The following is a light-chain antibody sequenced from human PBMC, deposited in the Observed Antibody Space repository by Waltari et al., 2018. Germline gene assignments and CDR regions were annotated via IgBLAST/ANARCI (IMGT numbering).Light chain of an antibody. V-gene: IGLV2-14*03. CDR3: SSYSTSSSLIL. J-gene: IGLJ2*01. CDR1: SSDVGGHDY. Sequence: QSALSQPASVSGSPGQSITISCTGASSDVGGHDYVSWYQQHPGKAPQPIIRDVNNRRSGGSNRFSGSKYGNTASLTISALQAEDEADYYCSSYSTSSSLILFGEGTKVTVL. CDR2: DVN.